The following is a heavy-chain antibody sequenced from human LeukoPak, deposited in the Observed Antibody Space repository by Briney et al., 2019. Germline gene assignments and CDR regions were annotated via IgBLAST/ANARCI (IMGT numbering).Heavy chain of an antibody. Sequence: PSETLSLTCAVSGGSISSHYWCWIRQPPGKGLEWIGYIYYSGSTNYNPSLKSRVTISVDTSKKQFSLKLSSVTTADTAVYYCARSTYYDSRPSPFDYWGQGTLVTVSS. CDR1: GGSISSHY. CDR2: IYYSGST. D-gene: IGHD3-22*01. V-gene: IGHV4-59*11. CDR3: ARSTYYDSRPSPFDY. J-gene: IGHJ4*02.